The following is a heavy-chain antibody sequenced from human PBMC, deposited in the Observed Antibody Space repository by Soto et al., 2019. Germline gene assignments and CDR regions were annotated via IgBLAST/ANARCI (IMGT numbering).Heavy chain of an antibody. CDR3: ARLQEVVAKYYYYYGMDV. D-gene: IGHD3-22*01. CDR2: IDPSDSYT. CDR1: GYSFTSYW. J-gene: IGHJ6*02. Sequence: PGESLKISCKGSGYSFTSYWISWVRQMPGKGLEWMGRIDPSDSYTNYSPSFQGHVTISADKSISTAYLQWSSLKASDTAMYYCARLQEVVAKYYYYYGMDVWGQGTTVTVSS. V-gene: IGHV5-10-1*01.